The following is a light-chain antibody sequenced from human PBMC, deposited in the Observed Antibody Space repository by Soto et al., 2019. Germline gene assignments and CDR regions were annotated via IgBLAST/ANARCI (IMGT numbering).Light chain of an antibody. V-gene: IGKV3-11*01. J-gene: IGKJ2*01. CDR1: QSVSSS. Sequence: EIVLTQSPATLSLSPGERATLSCRASQSVSSSLAWYQQKPGQAPRLLIYGASNRATGIPARFSGSGSGTDFALTISSLEPEDFAVYYCQQRSNGPPYTFGQGTQLEIK. CDR2: GAS. CDR3: QQRSNGPPYT.